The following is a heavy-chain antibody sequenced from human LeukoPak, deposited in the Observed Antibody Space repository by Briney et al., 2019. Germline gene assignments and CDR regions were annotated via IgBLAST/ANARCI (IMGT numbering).Heavy chain of an antibody. CDR3: ARDPEIVATSSSWFDP. CDR2: IYHSGST. Sequence: PSETLSLTCAVSGYSISSGYYWGWIRQPPGEGLEWIGSIYHSGSTYYNPSLKSRVTISVDTSKNQFSLKLSSVTAADTAVYYCARDPEIVATSSSWFDPWGQGTLVTVSS. J-gene: IGHJ5*02. CDR1: GYSISSGYY. V-gene: IGHV4-38-2*02. D-gene: IGHD5-12*01.